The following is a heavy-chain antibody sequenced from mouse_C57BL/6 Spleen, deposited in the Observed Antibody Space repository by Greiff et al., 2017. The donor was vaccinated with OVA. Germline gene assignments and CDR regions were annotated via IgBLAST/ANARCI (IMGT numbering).Heavy chain of an antibody. Sequence: VQLQQSGAELVRPGASVKLSCTASGFNIKDDYMHWVKQRPEQGLEWIGWIDPENGDTAYASKFQGKATITADTSSNTAYLQLSSLTSEDTAVYYCTTTVVASYAMDYWGQGTSVTVSS. D-gene: IGHD1-1*01. CDR1: GFNIKDDY. CDR2: IDPENGDT. J-gene: IGHJ4*01. CDR3: TTTVVASYAMDY. V-gene: IGHV14-4*01.